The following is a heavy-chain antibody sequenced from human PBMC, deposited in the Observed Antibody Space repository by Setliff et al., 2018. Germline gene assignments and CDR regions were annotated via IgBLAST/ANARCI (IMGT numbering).Heavy chain of an antibody. J-gene: IGHJ6*02. Sequence: PGESLKISCKGSGYSFTSYWIGWVRQMPGKGLEWMGIIYPGDSDTRYSPSFQGQVTISADKSISTAYLQWSSLKASDTAMYYCARSDYGDYFAWDSYGMDVWGQGTTVTVSS. CDR2: IYPGDSDT. CDR3: ARSDYGDYFAWDSYGMDV. V-gene: IGHV5-51*01. CDR1: GYSFTSYW. D-gene: IGHD4-17*01.